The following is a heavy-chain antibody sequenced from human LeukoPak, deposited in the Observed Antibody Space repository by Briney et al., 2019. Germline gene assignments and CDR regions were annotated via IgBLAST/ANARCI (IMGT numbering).Heavy chain of an antibody. V-gene: IGHV3-11*06. Sequence: PGGSLRLSCAASGFTFSDYYMSWIRQAPGKGLEWVSYISSSGSYTSYADSVKGRFTISRDNAKNSLYLQMNSLRAEDTAVYYCARGGFRTGTSCSPSAPAPYYYYGMDVWGQGTTVTVSS. D-gene: IGHD2-2*01. J-gene: IGHJ6*02. CDR3: ARGGFRTGTSCSPSAPAPYYYYGMDV. CDR2: ISSSGSYT. CDR1: GFTFSDYY.